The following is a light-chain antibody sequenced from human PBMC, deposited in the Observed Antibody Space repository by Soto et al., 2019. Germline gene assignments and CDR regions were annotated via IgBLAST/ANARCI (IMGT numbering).Light chain of an antibody. V-gene: IGLV2-8*01. Sequence: QSALTQPPSASGSPGQSVTISCTGTSSDVGGYNYVSWYQQHSGKAPKLMIYEVSKRPSGVPDRFSDSKSGNTASLTVYGLQAEDAADYYFSSYAGSNNEVFGGGTKLTVL. CDR3: SSYAGSNNEV. CDR1: SSDVGGYNY. J-gene: IGLJ3*02. CDR2: EVS.